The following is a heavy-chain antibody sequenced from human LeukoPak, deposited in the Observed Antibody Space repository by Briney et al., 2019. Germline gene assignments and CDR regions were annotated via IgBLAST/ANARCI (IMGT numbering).Heavy chain of an antibody. J-gene: IGHJ4*02. CDR1: GGTFSSYA. CDR2: IIPILGIA. V-gene: IGHV1-69*04. D-gene: IGHD2-2*01. Sequence: ASVKVSCKASGGTFSSYAISWVRQAPGQGLEWMGRIIPILGIANYAQKFQGRVTITADKSTSTAYMELSRLRSDDTAVYYCAREPSDIVVVPADFDYWGQGTLVTVSS. CDR3: AREPSDIVVVPADFDY.